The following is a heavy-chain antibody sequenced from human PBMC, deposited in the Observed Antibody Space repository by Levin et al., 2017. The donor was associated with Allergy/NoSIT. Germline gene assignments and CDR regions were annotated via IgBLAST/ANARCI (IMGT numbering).Heavy chain of an antibody. V-gene: IGHV3-30*18. CDR2: ISYDGSNK. CDR1: GFTFSSYG. D-gene: IGHD3-3*01. CDR3: AKDWSPSGYYMDV. Sequence: GESLKISCAASGFTFSSYGMHWVRQAPGKGLEWVAVISYDGSNKYYADSVKGRFTISRDNSKNTLYLQMNSLRAEDTAVYYCAKDWSPSGYYMDVWGKGTTVTVSS. J-gene: IGHJ6*03.